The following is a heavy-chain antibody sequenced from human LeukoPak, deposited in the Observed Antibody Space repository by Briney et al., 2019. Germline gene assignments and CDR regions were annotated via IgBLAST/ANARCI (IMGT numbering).Heavy chain of an antibody. CDR1: GFTVSSNY. CDR3: ARSNDLGGLYFDY. J-gene: IGHJ4*02. V-gene: IGHV3-53*01. CDR2: IYSGGST. Sequence: GGSLRLSCAASGFTVSSNYMSGVRQAPGKGLEWVSVIYSGGSTYYADSVKGRFTISRDNSKNTLYLQMNSLRAEDTAVYYCARSNDLGGLYFDYWGQGTLVTVSS. D-gene: IGHD1-1*01.